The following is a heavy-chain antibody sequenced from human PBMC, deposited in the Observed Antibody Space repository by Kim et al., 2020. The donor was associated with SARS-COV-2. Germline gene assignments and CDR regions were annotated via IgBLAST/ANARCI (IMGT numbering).Heavy chain of an antibody. CDR2: N. J-gene: IGHJ4*02. Sequence: NDYAVSVKSQITINPDTSKNQFSLQLNSVTPEDTAVYYCARGKQQLPFDYWGQGTLVTVSS. D-gene: IGHD6-13*01. V-gene: IGHV6-1*01. CDR3: ARGKQQLPFDY.